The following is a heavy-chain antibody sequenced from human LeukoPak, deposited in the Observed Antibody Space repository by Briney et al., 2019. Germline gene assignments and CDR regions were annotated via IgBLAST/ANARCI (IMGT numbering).Heavy chain of an antibody. V-gene: IGHV4-59*08. CDR2: IYNSVTT. J-gene: IGHJ4*02. Sequence: SETLSLTCTVSGGSIRGYYWSWIRQPPGKRLEWIAYIYNSVTTNYNPSLKSRLTISVDTSENQISLKLSSVTAADTAVYYCARHGPADSRSYPLDYWGQGTLVTVSS. CDR3: ARHGPADSRSYPLDY. CDR1: GGSIRGYY. D-gene: IGHD3-10*01.